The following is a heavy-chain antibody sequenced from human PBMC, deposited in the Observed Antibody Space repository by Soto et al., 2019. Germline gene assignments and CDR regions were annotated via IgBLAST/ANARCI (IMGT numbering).Heavy chain of an antibody. V-gene: IGHV4-4*02. D-gene: IGHD5-18*01. CDR1: GDPSWSINW. J-gene: IGHJ4*02. CDR3: ARLLNGLPGDS. CDR2: IYHSGST. Sequence: SETLSLTXAVSGDPSWSINWWSWVRQPPGKGLEWIGEIYHSGSTNYNPSLKSRVTISVDKSKNQFSLKLSSVTAADTAVYYCARLLNGLPGDSWGQGTLVTVSS.